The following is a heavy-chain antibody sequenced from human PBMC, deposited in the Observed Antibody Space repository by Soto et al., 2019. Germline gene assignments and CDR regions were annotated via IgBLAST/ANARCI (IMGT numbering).Heavy chain of an antibody. D-gene: IGHD6-19*01. CDR1: GFTFDDYA. Sequence: SLRLACAASGFTFDDYAMHWVRQAPGKCLEWVSYISWNSANFAYADSVKGRFTISRDNAKNSLYLQMNVLRAEDTALYYCAKDYTVSGEYYGLDVWGQGTTATVSS. J-gene: IGHJ6*02. V-gene: IGHV3-9*01. CDR3: AKDYTVSGEYYGLDV. CDR2: ISWNSANF.